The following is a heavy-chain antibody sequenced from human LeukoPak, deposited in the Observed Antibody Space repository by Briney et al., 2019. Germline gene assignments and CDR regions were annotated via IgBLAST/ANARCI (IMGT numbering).Heavy chain of an antibody. V-gene: IGHV4-59*02. CDR2: IYYTGST. CDR1: GGSVSTYY. Sequence: SETLSLTCTVSGGSVSTYYWSWIRQPPGKGLEWIGYIYYTGSTNYNPSLKSRVTVSVDTSKNQFSLKLSSVTAADTAVYYCASGYAYFDYWGQGTLVTVSS. J-gene: IGHJ4*02. CDR3: ASGYAYFDY. D-gene: IGHD5-18*01.